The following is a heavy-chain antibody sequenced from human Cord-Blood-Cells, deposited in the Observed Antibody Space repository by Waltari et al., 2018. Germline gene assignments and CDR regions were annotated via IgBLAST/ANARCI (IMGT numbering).Heavy chain of an antibody. J-gene: IGHJ4*02. V-gene: IGHV3-23*01. CDR3: AKGTGATGAFDY. CDR1: GFTFSSYA. Sequence: EVQLLESGGGLVQPGGSLRLSCAASGFTFSSYAMSWVRQAPGKGLEWVSAISGSGGSTYYADSVKGRCTISRDNSKNTLYLQMNSLRAEDTAVYYCAKGTGATGAFDYWGQGTLVTVSS. CDR2: ISGSGGST. D-gene: IGHD7-27*01.